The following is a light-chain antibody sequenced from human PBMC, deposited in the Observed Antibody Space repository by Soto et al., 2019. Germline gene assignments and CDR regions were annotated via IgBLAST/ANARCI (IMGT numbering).Light chain of an antibody. V-gene: IGLV2-14*03. CDR1: SSDVGGYNY. J-gene: IGLJ1*01. CDR3: SSCTSSSTLVV. CDR2: DVS. Sequence: QSVLTQPASVSGSPGQSITISCTGTSSDVGGYNYVSWYQHHPGKAPKLLIYDVSNRPSGVSNRFSVSKSGSTASLTISWLHAEDEADFYCSSCTSSSTLVVFGTGTKVTVL.